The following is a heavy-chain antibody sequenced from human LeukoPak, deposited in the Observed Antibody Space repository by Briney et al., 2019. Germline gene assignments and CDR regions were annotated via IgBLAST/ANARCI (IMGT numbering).Heavy chain of an antibody. Sequence: GGSLRLSCAASGFTFSSSWMTWVRQAPGKGLEWVAHINEDGSDKYYVDSVTGRLSISRDNTKNSLYLQMSSLRAEDTAVYYCATWSNAWEFDYWGQGTLVSVSS. J-gene: IGHJ4*02. D-gene: IGHD1-26*01. CDR1: GFTFSSSW. V-gene: IGHV3-7*05. CDR2: INEDGSDK. CDR3: ATWSNAWEFDY.